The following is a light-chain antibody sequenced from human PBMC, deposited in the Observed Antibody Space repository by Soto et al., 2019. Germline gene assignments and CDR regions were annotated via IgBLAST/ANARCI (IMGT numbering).Light chain of an antibody. V-gene: IGKV3-20*01. CDR1: QNVNNNY. Sequence: EIVLTQSPGTLSLSPGERATLSCRASQNVNNNYLAWYQQKPGQAPRLLIYGASRRATDIPDRFSGSGSGTDFTLTISRLEPEDSAVYSCQQYGSAPLTFGGGTKVDIK. CDR3: QQYGSAPLT. J-gene: IGKJ4*01. CDR2: GAS.